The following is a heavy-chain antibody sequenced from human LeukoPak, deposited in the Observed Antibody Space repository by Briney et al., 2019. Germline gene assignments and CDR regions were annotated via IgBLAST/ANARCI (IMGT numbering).Heavy chain of an antibody. Sequence: SVKVSCKASGYTFTSYGISWVRQAPGQGLEWMGGIVPIFGTANYAQKFQGRVTITTDESTSTAYMELSSLRSEDTAVYYCARARSPSSGYLLRDHNWFDPWGQGTLVTVSS. CDR3: ARARSPSSGYLLRDHNWFDP. J-gene: IGHJ5*02. V-gene: IGHV1-69*05. CDR1: GYTFTSYG. D-gene: IGHD3-22*01. CDR2: IVPIFGTA.